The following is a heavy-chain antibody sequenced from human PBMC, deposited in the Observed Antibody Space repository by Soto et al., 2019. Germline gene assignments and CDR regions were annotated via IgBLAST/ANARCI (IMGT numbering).Heavy chain of an antibody. V-gene: IGHV1-8*01. Sequence: QVQLEQSGTEVKEPGASVKVSCKASGYSFTSYNINWVRQTTGQGLEWMGWVNHSNGDAGLAQRFQGRVTMSSDTSITTAFVEVSSLAPEKAAIYFCARAPRPAAIAVLDHWGQGTLVSVSS. CDR3: ARAPRPAAIAVLDH. J-gene: IGHJ4*02. D-gene: IGHD2-2*01. CDR1: GYSFTSYN. CDR2: VNHSNGDA.